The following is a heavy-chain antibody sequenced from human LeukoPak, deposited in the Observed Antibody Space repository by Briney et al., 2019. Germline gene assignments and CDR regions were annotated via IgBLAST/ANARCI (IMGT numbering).Heavy chain of an antibody. CDR2: IYHSGST. CDR1: GYSISSGYY. CDR3: ASTPLYSNYFDY. J-gene: IGHJ4*02. V-gene: IGHV4-38-2*01. D-gene: IGHD4-11*01. Sequence: SETLSLTCAVSGYSISSGYYWGWIQQPPGKGLEWIGSIYHSGSTYYNPSLKSRVTISVDTSKNQFSLKLSSVTAADTAVYYCASTPLYSNYFDYWGQGTLVTVSS.